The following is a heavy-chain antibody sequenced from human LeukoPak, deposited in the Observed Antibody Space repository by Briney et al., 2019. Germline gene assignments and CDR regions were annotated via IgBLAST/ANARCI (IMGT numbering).Heavy chain of an antibody. J-gene: IGHJ5*02. CDR2: ISWNSGSI. D-gene: IGHD6-6*01. CDR1: AFTFDDYA. Sequence: PGRSLRLSCAASAFTFDDYAMHWVRQAPGKGLEWVSGISWNSGSIGYADSVKGRFTISRDNAKNSLYLQMNSLRAEDTALYYCAKGCSSYGWFDPWGQGTLVTVSS. V-gene: IGHV3-9*01. CDR3: AKGCSSYGWFDP.